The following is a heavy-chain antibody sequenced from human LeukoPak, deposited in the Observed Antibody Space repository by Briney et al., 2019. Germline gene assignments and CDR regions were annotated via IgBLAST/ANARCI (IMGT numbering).Heavy chain of an antibody. J-gene: IGHJ4*02. V-gene: IGHV4-34*01. CDR2: INHSGST. D-gene: IGHD2-21*01. CDR3: ARRGLLWPYYFDY. Sequence: SETLSLTCTVSGGSISSYYWSWIRQPPGKGLEWIGEINHSGSTNYNPSLKSRVTISVDTSKNQFSLKLSSVTAADTAVYYCARRGLLWPYYFDYWGQGTLVTVSS. CDR1: GGSISSYY.